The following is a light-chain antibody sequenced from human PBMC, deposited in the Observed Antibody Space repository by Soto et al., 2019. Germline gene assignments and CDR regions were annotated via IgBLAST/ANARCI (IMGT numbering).Light chain of an antibody. J-gene: IGKJ1*01. V-gene: IGKV1-17*01. Sequence: DIQMTQSPSSLSASVGDRVTITCRASQDVRIDLGWYQQKPGKAPKRLIYAASSLQTGVPSRFSGSGSGTEFTLTISSLQPEDFATYFCLQHKTYPQTFGQGTKV. CDR2: AAS. CDR3: LQHKTYPQT. CDR1: QDVRID.